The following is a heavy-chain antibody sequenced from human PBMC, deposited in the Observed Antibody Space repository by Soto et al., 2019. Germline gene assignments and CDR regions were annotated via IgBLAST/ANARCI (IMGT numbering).Heavy chain of an antibody. CDR2: ISAYNGRT. J-gene: IGHJ4*02. V-gene: IGHV1-18*01. D-gene: IGHD4-4*01. CDR3: ARLKEDDYNQAY. Sequence: ASVKVSFKASGYTFNCCAFSWVRQAPGQGLEWMGWISAYNGRTNYAQRFQGRVTMTTDTTTNTAYMELRNLRSDDTAVYYCARLKEDDYNQAYWGQGTLVTVSS. CDR1: GYTFNCCA.